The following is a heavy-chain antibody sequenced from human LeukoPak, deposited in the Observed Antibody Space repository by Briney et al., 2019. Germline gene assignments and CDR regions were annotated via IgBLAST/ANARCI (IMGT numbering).Heavy chain of an antibody. CDR1: GFTFSSYW. J-gene: IGHJ4*02. CDR2: IKQDGSEK. D-gene: IGHD4-11*01. Sequence: GGSLRLSCAASGFTFSSYWMSWVRQAPGKGLEWVANIKQDGSEKYYVDSVKGRFTMSRDNAENSLSLQMSSLKAEDTAIYYCARLDYSRVYVYWGQGTLVTVSS. CDR3: ARLDYSRVYVY. V-gene: IGHV3-7*01.